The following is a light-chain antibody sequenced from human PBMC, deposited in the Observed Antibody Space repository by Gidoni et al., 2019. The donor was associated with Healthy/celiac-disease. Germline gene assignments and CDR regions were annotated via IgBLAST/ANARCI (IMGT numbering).Light chain of an antibody. J-gene: IGKJ1*01. Sequence: EIVMTQSPATLSVSPGERATLSCRASQSVSSNLAWYQQKPGQAPRLLIYCASTRATGIPARFSGSGSGTEFTLTISSLQSEDFAFYYCQQYNNWPPEGTFGQGTKVEIK. CDR1: QSVSSN. CDR3: QQYNNWPPEGT. CDR2: CAS. V-gene: IGKV3-15*01.